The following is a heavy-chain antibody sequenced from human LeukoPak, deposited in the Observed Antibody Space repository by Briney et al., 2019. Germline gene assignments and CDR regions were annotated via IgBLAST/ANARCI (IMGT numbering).Heavy chain of an antibody. D-gene: IGHD3-22*01. CDR2: VSGSGSNT. Sequence: PGGSLRLSCATSGFTFSSYAMSWVRQAPGKGLEWVSTVSGSGSNTYYADSVKGRFTITRDNSKNTLYLQMNSLGAEDTAIYYCAKSPLGYYDRSGYGFDLWGQGTMVTVSS. CDR3: AKSPLGYYDRSGYGFDL. J-gene: IGHJ3*01. CDR1: GFTFSSYA. V-gene: IGHV3-23*01.